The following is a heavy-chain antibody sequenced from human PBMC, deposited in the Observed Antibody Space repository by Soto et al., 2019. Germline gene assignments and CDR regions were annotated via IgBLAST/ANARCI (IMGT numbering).Heavy chain of an antibody. CDR3: ERPSKGDYYYYYMDV. CDR1: GGSISSSSYY. J-gene: IGHJ6*03. CDR2: IYYSGST. Sequence: SETLSLTCTVSGGSISSSSYYWGWIRQPPGKGLEWIGSIYYSGSTYYNPSLKSRVTISVDTSKNQFSLKLSSVTAADTAVYYCERPSKGDYYYYYMDVWGKGTTVNVSS. V-gene: IGHV4-39*01.